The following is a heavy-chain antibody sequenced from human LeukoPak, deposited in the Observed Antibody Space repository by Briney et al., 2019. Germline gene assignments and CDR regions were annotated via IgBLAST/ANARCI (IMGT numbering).Heavy chain of an antibody. Sequence: GGSLRLSCAASGFTFSNYAMSWVRQAPGKGLEWVAVISYDGSNKYYADSVKGRFTISRDNSKNTLYLQMNSLRAEDTAVYYCARGAHVRTSSYYFDYWGQGTLVTVSS. J-gene: IGHJ4*02. V-gene: IGHV3-30*04. CDR2: ISYDGSNK. D-gene: IGHD2-2*01. CDR3: ARGAHVRTSSYYFDY. CDR1: GFTFSNYA.